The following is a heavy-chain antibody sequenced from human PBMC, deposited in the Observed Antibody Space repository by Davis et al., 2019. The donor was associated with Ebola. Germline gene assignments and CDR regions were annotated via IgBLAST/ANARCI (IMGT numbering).Heavy chain of an antibody. Sequence: ASVKVSCKASGYTFTGYYMHWVRQAPGQGLEWMGWINPNSVGTNYAPKFQGWVTMTRDTSISTAYMELSRLRSDDTAVYYCARGRPLDYGAYYYYYGMDVWGQGTTVTVSS. CDR2: INPNSVGT. CDR3: ARGRPLDYGAYYYYYGMDV. CDR1: GYTFTGYY. J-gene: IGHJ6*02. V-gene: IGHV1-2*04. D-gene: IGHD4-17*01.